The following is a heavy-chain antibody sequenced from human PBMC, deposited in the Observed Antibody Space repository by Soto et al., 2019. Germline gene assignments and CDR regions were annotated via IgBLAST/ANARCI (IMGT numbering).Heavy chain of an antibody. V-gene: IGHV4-61*01. D-gene: IGHD3-3*01. CDR1: GGSVSTSKYY. CDR2: ILYILIT. Sequence: SETLSLTCTVSGGSVSTSKYYWSWIRQPPGKGLEWILYILYILITNYNPSLNIRVSISIDTPKNQFSLNLSSVTAADTAIYYCARAQYYDFWSGYSNWFDPWGQGTLVTVSS. CDR3: ARAQYYDFWSGYSNWFDP. J-gene: IGHJ5*02.